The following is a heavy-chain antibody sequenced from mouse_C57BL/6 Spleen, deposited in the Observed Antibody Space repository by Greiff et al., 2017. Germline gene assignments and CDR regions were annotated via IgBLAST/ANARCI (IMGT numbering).Heavy chain of an antibody. CDR2: IHPNSGST. CDR3: ARGDYGSSYFDY. V-gene: IGHV1-64*01. D-gene: IGHD1-1*01. CDR1: GYTFTSYW. Sequence: QVQLQQPGAELVKPGASVTLSCKASGYTFTSYWMHWVKQRPGQGLEWIGMIHPNSGSTNYNEKFKSKATLTVDKSSSTAYMQLSSLTSEDSAVYYCARGDYGSSYFDYWGQGTTLTVSS. J-gene: IGHJ2*01.